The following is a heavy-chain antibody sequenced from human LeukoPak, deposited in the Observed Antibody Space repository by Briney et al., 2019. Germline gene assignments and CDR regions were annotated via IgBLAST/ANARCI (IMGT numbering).Heavy chain of an antibody. D-gene: IGHD3-10*01. CDR2: IIPILGIA. J-gene: IGHJ6*02. V-gene: IGHV1-69*04. Sequence: GSSVKVSCKASGGTFSSYAISWVRQAPGQGLEWMGRIIPILGIANYAQKFQGRVTITADKSTSTAYMKLSSLRSEDTVVYYCAKDPGYYGSGSDRRYYYGMDVWGQGTTVTVSS. CDR3: AKDPGYYGSGSDRRYYYGMDV. CDR1: GGTFSSYA.